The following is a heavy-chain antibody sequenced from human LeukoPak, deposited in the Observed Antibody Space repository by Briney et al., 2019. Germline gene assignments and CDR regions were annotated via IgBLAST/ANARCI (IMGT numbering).Heavy chain of an antibody. Sequence: GGSLRLSCAASGFTFSSYSMNWVRQAPGKGLEWVSSISSSSGYIYYADSVKGRFTISRDNAKNSLYLQMNSLRAEDTAVYYCARGGPYSSGPFDYWGQGTLVTASS. CDR3: ARGGPYSSGPFDY. J-gene: IGHJ4*02. CDR1: GFTFSSYS. V-gene: IGHV3-21*06. D-gene: IGHD6-19*01. CDR2: ISSSSGYI.